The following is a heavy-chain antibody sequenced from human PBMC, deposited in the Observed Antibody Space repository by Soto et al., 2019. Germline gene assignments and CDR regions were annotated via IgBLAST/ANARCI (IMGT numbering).Heavy chain of an antibody. V-gene: IGHV4-59*08. CDR1: GGSISSYY. Sequence: SETLSLTCTVSGGSISSYYWSWIRQPPGKGLEWIGYIYYGGSTNYNPSLKSRVTISVDTSKNQFSLKLSSVTAADTAVYYCARQVGYCSSTSCYFVHDAYYYMDVWSKGTTVTVSS. CDR2: IYYGGST. CDR3: ARQVGYCSSTSCYFVHDAYYYMDV. D-gene: IGHD2-2*01. J-gene: IGHJ6*03.